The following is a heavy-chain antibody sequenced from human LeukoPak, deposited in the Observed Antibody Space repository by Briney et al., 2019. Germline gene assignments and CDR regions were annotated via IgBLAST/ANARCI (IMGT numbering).Heavy chain of an antibody. CDR3: AIYYDYVWGSYRYTALDY. J-gene: IGHJ4*02. CDR1: GFTFSSYG. CDR2: ISYDGSNK. V-gene: IGHV3-30*03. Sequence: GGSLRLSCAASGFTFSSYGMHWVRQAPGKGLEWGAVISYDGSNKYYADSVKGRFTISRDNSKNTLYLQMNSLRAEDTAVYYCAIYYDYVWGSYRYTALDYWGQGTLVTVSS. D-gene: IGHD3-16*02.